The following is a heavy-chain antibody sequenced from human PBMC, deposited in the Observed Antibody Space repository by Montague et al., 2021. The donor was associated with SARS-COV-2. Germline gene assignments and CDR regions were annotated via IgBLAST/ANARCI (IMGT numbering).Heavy chain of an antibody. CDR3: ARQENSSGWFKPDAFDI. J-gene: IGHJ3*02. V-gene: IGHV4-39*01. Sequence: SETLSLTCTVYGGSTSSSSYNWGWISQPPGKGLVWIGSINYSGSTYYNPSLKSRVTISVDTSKNQFSLKLSSVTAADTAVYYCARQENSSGWFKPDAFDIWGQGTMVTVSS. D-gene: IGHD6-19*01. CDR1: GGSTSSSSYN. CDR2: INYSGST.